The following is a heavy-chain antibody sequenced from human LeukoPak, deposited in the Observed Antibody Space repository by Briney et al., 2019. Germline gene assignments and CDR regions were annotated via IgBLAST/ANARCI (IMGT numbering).Heavy chain of an antibody. CDR1: GFTFSSYE. V-gene: IGHV3-48*03. Sequence: PGGSLRLSCAASGFTFSSYEMNWVRQAPGKGLEWVSYISSSGSTIYYADSVKGRFTISRDNAKNSLYLQMNSLRAEDTAVYYCARGITIFGVVIGLNWFDPWGQGTLVTVSS. J-gene: IGHJ5*02. CDR2: ISSSGSTI. D-gene: IGHD3-3*01. CDR3: ARGITIFGVVIGLNWFDP.